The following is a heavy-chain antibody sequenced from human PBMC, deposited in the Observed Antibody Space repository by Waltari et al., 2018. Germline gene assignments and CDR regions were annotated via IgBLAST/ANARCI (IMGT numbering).Heavy chain of an antibody. CDR1: GYTFTCYD. D-gene: IGHD3-22*01. CDR2: INPNSGGT. J-gene: IGHJ4*02. Sequence: QVQLGQSGAEVKKPGPSVKVSCTASGYTFTCYDMHWVRQAPGQWLEWMGRINPNSGGTNFAQKFQGRVTITRDTSSSTVYMELTWLRYDDTAMYYCARDRSGLVIGESVYWGQGTLVTVSS. CDR3: ARDRSGLVIGESVY. V-gene: IGHV1-2*06.